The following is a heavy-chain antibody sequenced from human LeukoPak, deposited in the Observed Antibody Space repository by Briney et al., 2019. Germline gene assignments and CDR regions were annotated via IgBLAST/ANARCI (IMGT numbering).Heavy chain of an antibody. CDR2: INHSGST. V-gene: IGHV4-34*01. CDR3: ALIAAAGDY. Sequence: SETLSLTCAVYGGSFSGYYWGWIRQPPGKGLEWIGEINHSGSTNYNPSLKSRVTISVDTSKNQFSLKLSSVTAADTAVYYCALIAAAGDYWGQGTLVTVSS. J-gene: IGHJ4*02. CDR1: GGSFSGYY. D-gene: IGHD6-13*01.